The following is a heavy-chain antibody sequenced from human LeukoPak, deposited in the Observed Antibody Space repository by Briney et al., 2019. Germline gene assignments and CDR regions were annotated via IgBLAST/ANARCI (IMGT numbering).Heavy chain of an antibody. D-gene: IGHD1-26*01. CDR1: GFTFSSYW. J-gene: IGHJ4*02. CDR2: IKQDGSEK. Sequence: GGSLRLSCAASGFTFSSYWMSWVRQAPGKGLEWVANIKQDGSEKYYADSVRGRFTISRDNSKNTLYLQMNSLRAEDTAVYYCARLVEEFFDYWGQGTLVTVSS. V-gene: IGHV3-7*03. CDR3: ARLVEEFFDY.